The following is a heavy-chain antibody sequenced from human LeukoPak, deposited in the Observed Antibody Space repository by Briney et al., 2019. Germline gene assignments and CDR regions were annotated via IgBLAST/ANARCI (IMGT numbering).Heavy chain of an antibody. CDR2: ISSSSSYI. CDR3: AKSIMVLRYFDWLFDFDY. CDR1: GFTFSSYS. V-gene: IGHV3-21*04. D-gene: IGHD3-9*01. Sequence: GGSLRLSCAASGFTFSSYSMNWVRQAPGKGLEWVSCISSSSSYIYYADSVKGRFTISRDNAKNTLYLQMNSLRAEDTAVYYCAKSIMVLRYFDWLFDFDYWGQGTLVTVSS. J-gene: IGHJ4*02.